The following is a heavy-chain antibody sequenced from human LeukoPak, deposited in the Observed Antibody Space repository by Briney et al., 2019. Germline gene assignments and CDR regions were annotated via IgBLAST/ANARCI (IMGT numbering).Heavy chain of an antibody. CDR1: GFTFSSYA. Sequence: PGGSLRLSCAASGFTFSSYAMSWVRQAPGKGLEWVSAISGSGDSTYYADSVKGRFTISRDNSKNTLYLQMNGLRAEDTAVYYCAKAACSGGSCYTPGGWGQGTLVTVSS. CDR2: ISGSGDST. V-gene: IGHV3-23*01. J-gene: IGHJ4*02. CDR3: AKAACSGGSCYTPGG. D-gene: IGHD2-15*01.